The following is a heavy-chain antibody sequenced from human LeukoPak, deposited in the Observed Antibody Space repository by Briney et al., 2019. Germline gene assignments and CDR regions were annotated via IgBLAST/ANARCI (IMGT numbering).Heavy chain of an antibody. J-gene: IGHJ5*02. CDR3: ARHWGSWPPYNWFDP. CDR2: IIPIFGTA. V-gene: IGHV1-69*13. D-gene: IGHD3-16*01. CDR1: GGTFSSYA. Sequence: GASVKVSCKASGGTFSSYANSWVRQAPGQGLEWMGGIIPIFGTANYAQKFQGRVTITADESTSTAHMELSSLRSEDTAVYYCARHWGSWPPYNWFDPWGQGTLVTVSS.